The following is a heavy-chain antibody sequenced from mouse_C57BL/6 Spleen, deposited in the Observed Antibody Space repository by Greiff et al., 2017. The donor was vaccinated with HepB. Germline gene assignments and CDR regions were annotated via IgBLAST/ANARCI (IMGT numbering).Heavy chain of an antibody. CDR1: GYTLTSYD. CDR2: IYPRDGST. V-gene: IGHV1-85*01. CDR3: ARREITTVVAKDY. J-gene: IGHJ2*01. Sequence: VQLQQSGPELVKPGASVKLSCKASGYTLTSYDINWVKQRPGQGLEWIGWIYPRDGSTKYNEKFKGKATLTVDTSSSTAYMELHSLTSEDSAVYFCARREITTVVAKDYWGQGTTLTVSS. D-gene: IGHD1-1*01.